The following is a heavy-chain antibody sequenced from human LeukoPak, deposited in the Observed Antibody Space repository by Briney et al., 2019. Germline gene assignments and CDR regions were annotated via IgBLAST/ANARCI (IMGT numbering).Heavy chain of an antibody. CDR2: IFWDDDK. CDR3: ARIDYGSGSHYLGLDY. CDR1: GFSLSTSGVG. Sequence: GPALVKPTQTLTLTCTFSGFSLSTSGVGVGWIRQPPGKALEWLALIFWDDDKRYSPSLKSRLTITKDTSKNQVVLTMTNMDPVDTATYYCARIDYGSGSHYLGLDYWGQGTLVTVSS. D-gene: IGHD3-10*01. J-gene: IGHJ4*02. V-gene: IGHV2-5*02.